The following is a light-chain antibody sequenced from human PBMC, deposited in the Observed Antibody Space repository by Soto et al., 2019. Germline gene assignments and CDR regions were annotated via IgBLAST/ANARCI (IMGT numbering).Light chain of an antibody. Sequence: DIQLTQSPSSLSASVGDRVTITCRASERISNYLNWYQQKPGTAPKLLIWSSSTLPSGVPSRFSGSGSGTDFTLSISGLQPEDFGVYYCQQSYNTPRTFDQGTKVEVK. CDR2: SSS. V-gene: IGKV1-39*01. J-gene: IGKJ1*01. CDR3: QQSYNTPRT. CDR1: ERISNY.